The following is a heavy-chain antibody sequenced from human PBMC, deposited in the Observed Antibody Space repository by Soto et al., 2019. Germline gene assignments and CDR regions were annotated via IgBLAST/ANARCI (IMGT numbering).Heavy chain of an antibody. Sequence: EASVKVSCKASGYTFTSYAMHWVRQAPGQRLEWMGWINTGNGNTKYSQKFQGRVTITRDTSASTAYMELSSLRSEDTAVYYCARVFSMYYGSGSYFGYWGQGTLVTVSS. V-gene: IGHV1-3*04. D-gene: IGHD3-10*01. CDR1: GYTFTSYA. CDR3: ARVFSMYYGSGSYFGY. J-gene: IGHJ4*02. CDR2: INTGNGNT.